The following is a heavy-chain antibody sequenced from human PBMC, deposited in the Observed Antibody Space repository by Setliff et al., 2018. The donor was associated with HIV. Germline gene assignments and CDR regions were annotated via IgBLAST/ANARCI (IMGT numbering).Heavy chain of an antibody. V-gene: IGHV4-4*07. Sequence: SETLSLTCTVSGGSISSYYWSWIRQPAGRGLEWIGHIYPSGGTDYNPSLKSRVTISLDTSKSQFSLNLSSVTAADTAVYYCASRAGGDYWGQGTLVTVSS. CDR3: ASRAGGDY. CDR1: GGSISSYY. J-gene: IGHJ4*02. D-gene: IGHD3-16*01. CDR2: IYPSGGT.